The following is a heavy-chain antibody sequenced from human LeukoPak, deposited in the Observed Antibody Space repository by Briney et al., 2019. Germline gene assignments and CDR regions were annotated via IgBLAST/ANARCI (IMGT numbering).Heavy chain of an antibody. CDR2: IYYSGST. J-gene: IGHJ4*02. D-gene: IGHD3-22*01. V-gene: IGHV4-39*01. CDR1: GGSISSSSYY. Sequence: PSETLSLTCTVSGGSISSSSYYWGWIRQPPGKGLEWIGSIYYSGSTYYNPSLKSRVTISVDTSKNQFSLKLSSVTAADTAVYYCARHFPHSMIVVVSPFDYWGQGTLVTVSS. CDR3: ARHFPHSMIVVVSPFDY.